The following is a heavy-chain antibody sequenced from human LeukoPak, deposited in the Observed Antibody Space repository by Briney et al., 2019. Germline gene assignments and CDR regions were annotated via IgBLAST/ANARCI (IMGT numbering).Heavy chain of an antibody. J-gene: IGHJ3*02. CDR2: IYHSGST. CDR1: GGSISSYY. D-gene: IGHD2-2*01. V-gene: IGHV4-59*12. CDR3: AREGFIVVVPAAPGADAFDI. Sequence: SETLSLTCTVSGGSISSYYWSWIRQPPGKGLEWIGYIYHSGSTYYNPSLKSRVTISVDRSKNQFSLKLSSVTAADTAVYYCAREGFIVVVPAAPGADAFDIWGQGTMVTVSS.